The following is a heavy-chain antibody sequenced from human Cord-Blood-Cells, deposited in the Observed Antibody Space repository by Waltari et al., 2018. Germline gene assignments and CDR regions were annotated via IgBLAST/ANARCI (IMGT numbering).Heavy chain of an antibody. V-gene: IGHV1-8*03. D-gene: IGHD6-13*01. J-gene: IGHJ6*02. CDR1: GYTFTSYD. CDR2: MNPNSGNT. Sequence: QVQMVQSGAEVKKPGASVKVSCTASGYTFTSYDINWVRQATGQGLEWMGWMNPNSGNTGYAQKCQGRVTITRNTSISTAYMELSSLRSEDTAVYYCARGAGSSWYYYYGMDVWGQGTTVTVSS. CDR3: ARGAGSSWYYYYGMDV.